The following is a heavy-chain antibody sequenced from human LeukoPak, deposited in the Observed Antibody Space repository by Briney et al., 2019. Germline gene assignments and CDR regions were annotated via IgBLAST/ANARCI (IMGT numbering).Heavy chain of an antibody. V-gene: IGHV4-34*01. Sequence: NPSETLSLTCAVYGGSFSGYYWSRIRQPPGKGLEWIGEINHSGSTNYNPSLKSRVTISVDTSKNQFSLKLSSVTAADTAVYYCARVITMVRGVINYYYYYYMDVWGKGTTVTVSS. CDR3: ARVITMVRGVINYYYYYYMDV. J-gene: IGHJ6*03. CDR1: GGSFSGYY. D-gene: IGHD3-10*01. CDR2: INHSGST.